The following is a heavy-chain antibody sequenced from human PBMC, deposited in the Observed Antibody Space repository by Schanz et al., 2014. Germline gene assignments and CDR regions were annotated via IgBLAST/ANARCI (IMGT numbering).Heavy chain of an antibody. CDR1: GFTFSSYA. Sequence: VRLVESGGGLVKPGGSLRLFCVASGFTFSSYAMHWVRQAPGKGLEWVAVMWNDGIKTHYADSGKGRFTISRDNSKNTVYLQMNSLRTDDTAMYYCARDPNTSAWLPYFDTWGQGTLVTVSS. CDR2: MWNDGIKT. D-gene: IGHD6-19*01. J-gene: IGHJ4*02. V-gene: IGHV3-30*04. CDR3: ARDPNTSAWLPYFDT.